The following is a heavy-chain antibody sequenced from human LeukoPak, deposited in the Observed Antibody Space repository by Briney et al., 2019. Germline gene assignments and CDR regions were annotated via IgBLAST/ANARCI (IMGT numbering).Heavy chain of an antibody. CDR1: GFTFSSYW. Sequence: YPGGSLRLSCAASGFTFSSYWMTWVRQAPGKGLEWVADIKGDGSEKRCEDSVKGRFTVSRDNAKNSLYLQMNSLRVEDTAVYYCARGVGWFRFDYWGHGTLVTASS. J-gene: IGHJ4*01. D-gene: IGHD2-15*01. CDR3: ARGVGWFRFDY. V-gene: IGHV3-7*03. CDR2: IKGDGSEK.